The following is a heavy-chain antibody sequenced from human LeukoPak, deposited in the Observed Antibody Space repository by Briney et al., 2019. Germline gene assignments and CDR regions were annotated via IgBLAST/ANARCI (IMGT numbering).Heavy chain of an antibody. J-gene: IGHJ3*01. CDR3: ARDISNSGWYEGTFDV. V-gene: IGHV3-7*03. CDR2: IKEDGSEQ. D-gene: IGHD6-19*01. CDR1: GFIFNNYW. Sequence: GGSLRLSCEASGFIFNNYWMSWVRQTPGEGLEWVANIKEDGSEQYYVDSVKGRFTITRDNAKNLLYLQVNSLRVEDTAVYYCARDISNSGWYEGTFDVWGQGTMVTVSS.